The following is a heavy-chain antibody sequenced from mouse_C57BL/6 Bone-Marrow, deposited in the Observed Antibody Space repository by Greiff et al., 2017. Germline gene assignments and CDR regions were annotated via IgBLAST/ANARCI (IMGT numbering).Heavy chain of an antibody. V-gene: IGHV1-81*01. CDR2: IYPRSGNT. CDR1: GYTFTSYG. Sequence: LVESGAELVRPGASVKLSCKASGYTFTSYGISWVKQRTGQGLEWIGEIYPRSGNTYYNEKFKGKATLTAEKSSSTAYMELRSLTSEDSAVYFCVGGSSTPYYYDYWGRGTTLTVSS. D-gene: IGHD1-1*01. J-gene: IGHJ2*01. CDR3: VGGSSTPYYYDY.